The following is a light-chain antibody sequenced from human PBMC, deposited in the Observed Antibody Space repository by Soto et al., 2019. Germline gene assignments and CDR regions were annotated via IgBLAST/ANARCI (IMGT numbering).Light chain of an antibody. Sequence: QSALTQPASVSGSPGQSITISCTGTSSDVGSYNLVSWYQQHPGKAPQLMIYEGSKRPSGVSNRFSGSKSGNTASLTISGLHAEDATYYYCCYYTGSRVFGGGTKLTVL. CDR1: SSDVGSYNL. J-gene: IGLJ2*01. CDR3: CYYTGSRV. V-gene: IGLV2-14*02. CDR2: EGS.